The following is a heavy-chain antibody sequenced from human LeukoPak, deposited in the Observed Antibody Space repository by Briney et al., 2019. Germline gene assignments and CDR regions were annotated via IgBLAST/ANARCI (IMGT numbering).Heavy chain of an antibody. V-gene: IGHV4-59*06. CDR1: GGSISSYY. CDR3: ARAPTRGIAVAVYFDY. D-gene: IGHD6-19*01. Sequence: PSETLSLTCTVSGGSISSYYWSWIRQHPGKGLEWIGYIYYSGSTYYNPSLKSRVTISVDTFKNQFSLKLSSVTAADTAVYYCARAPTRGIAVAVYFDYWGQGTLVTVSS. CDR2: IYYSGST. J-gene: IGHJ4*02.